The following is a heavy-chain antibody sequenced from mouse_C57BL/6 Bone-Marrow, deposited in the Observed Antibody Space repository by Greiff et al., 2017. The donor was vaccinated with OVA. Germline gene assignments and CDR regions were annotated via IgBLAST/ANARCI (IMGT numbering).Heavy chain of an antibody. V-gene: IGHV1-64*01. D-gene: IGHD2-2*01. J-gene: IGHJ4*01. CDR2: IHPNSGST. CDR3: AIYYGDDDAMDY. CDR1: GYTFTSYW. Sequence: QVQLQQPGAELVKPGASVKLSCKASGYTFTSYWMHWVKQRPGQGLEWIGMIHPNSGSTNYNEKFKSKATLTVDKSSSTAYMQLSSLTSEDSAVYYCAIYYGDDDAMDYWGQGTSVTVSS.